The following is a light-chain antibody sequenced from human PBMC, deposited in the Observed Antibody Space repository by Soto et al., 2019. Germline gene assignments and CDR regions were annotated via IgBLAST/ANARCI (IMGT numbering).Light chain of an antibody. Sequence: EIVMTQSPATLSVSPGERATLSCRASQSISTNLAWYQQKPGQAPRLLIYRTPTRATGIPARFSGSGSGTESTLTISGLQSEDLAVYYCQQYNNWPRTFGQGTKV. V-gene: IGKV3-15*01. CDR3: QQYNNWPRT. CDR1: QSISTN. CDR2: RTP. J-gene: IGKJ1*01.